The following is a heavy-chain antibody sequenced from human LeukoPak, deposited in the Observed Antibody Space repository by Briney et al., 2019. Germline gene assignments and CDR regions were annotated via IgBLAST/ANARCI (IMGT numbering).Heavy chain of an antibody. V-gene: IGHV3-21*01. D-gene: IGHD2-21*01. CDR3: AREADGGYWIDY. Sequence: GGSLRLSCAASGFTFSSYSMKWVRQAPGKGLEWVSSITRSSTYIYYADSMKGRFTISSDNAKNSLFLQMSTLRAEDTALYYCAREADGGYWIDYWGQGTLVTVSS. CDR1: GFTFSSYS. J-gene: IGHJ4*02. CDR2: ITRSSTYI.